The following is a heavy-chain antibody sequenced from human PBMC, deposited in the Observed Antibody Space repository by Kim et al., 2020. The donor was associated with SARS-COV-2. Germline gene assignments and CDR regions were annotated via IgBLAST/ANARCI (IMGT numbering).Heavy chain of an antibody. CDR3: AKDNGPSIVARPGGMDV. V-gene: IGHV3-9*01. CDR1: GFTFDDYA. Sequence: GGSLRLSCEASGFTFDDYAMHWVRQTPGKGLEWVSGISWNGGTIGYADSLKGRVTISRDDVKNSLYLHINNVRPEDTALYFCAKDNGPSIVARPGGMDV. CDR2: ISWNGGTI. D-gene: IGHD5-12*01. J-gene: IGHJ6*01.